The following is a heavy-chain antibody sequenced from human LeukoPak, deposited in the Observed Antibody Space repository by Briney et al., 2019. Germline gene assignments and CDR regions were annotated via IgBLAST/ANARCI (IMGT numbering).Heavy chain of an antibody. D-gene: IGHD3-10*01. Sequence: SVKVSCKASGGTFSSYAISWVRQAPGQGLEWMGGIIPIFGTANYAQKFQGRVTITADESTSTAYMELSSLRSEDTAVYYCAYSFGSMRYYYYGMDVWGQGTTVTVSS. J-gene: IGHJ6*02. CDR3: AYSFGSMRYYYYGMDV. V-gene: IGHV1-69*01. CDR1: GGTFSSYA. CDR2: IIPIFGTA.